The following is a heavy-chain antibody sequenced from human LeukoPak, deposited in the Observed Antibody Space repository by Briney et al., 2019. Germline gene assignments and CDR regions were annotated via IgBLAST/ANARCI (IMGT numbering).Heavy chain of an antibody. D-gene: IGHD2-8*02. Sequence: GGSLRLSCAASGFTFSSYSMNWVRQAPGKGLEWVSSISSSSTYIYYADSVKGRFTISRDNAKNSLYLQMNSLRAEDTAVFYCARNTVTGYYYGMDVWGQGTTVTVSS. V-gene: IGHV3-21*01. J-gene: IGHJ6*02. CDR3: ARNTVTGYYYGMDV. CDR2: ISSSSTYI. CDR1: GFTFSSYS.